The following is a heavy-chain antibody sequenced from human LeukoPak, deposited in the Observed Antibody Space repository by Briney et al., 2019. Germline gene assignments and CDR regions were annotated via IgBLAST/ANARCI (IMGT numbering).Heavy chain of an antibody. Sequence: VASVKVSCKASGYTFTSYYMHWVRQAPGQGLEWMGIINPNGGSTSYAQKFQGRVTMTRDTSTSTVYMELSSLRSEDTAVYYCARARSEFEQWLDWGQGTLVTVSS. D-gene: IGHD6-19*01. CDR3: ARARSEFEQWLD. CDR2: INPNGGST. J-gene: IGHJ4*02. CDR1: GYTFTSYY. V-gene: IGHV1-46*01.